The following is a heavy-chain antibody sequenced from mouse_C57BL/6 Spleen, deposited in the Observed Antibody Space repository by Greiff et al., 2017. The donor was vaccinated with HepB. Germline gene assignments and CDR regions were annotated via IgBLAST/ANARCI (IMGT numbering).Heavy chain of an antibody. CDR3: ARSDYYGSLDY. CDR1: GYAFSSYW. CDR2: IYPGDGDT. Sequence: VKLQESGAELVKPGASVKISCKASGYAFSSYWMNWVKQRPGKGLEWIGQIYPGDGDTNYNGKFKGKATLTADKSSSTAYMQLSSLTSEDSAVYFLARSDYYGSLDYWGQGTTLTVSS. V-gene: IGHV1-80*01. D-gene: IGHD1-1*01. J-gene: IGHJ2*01.